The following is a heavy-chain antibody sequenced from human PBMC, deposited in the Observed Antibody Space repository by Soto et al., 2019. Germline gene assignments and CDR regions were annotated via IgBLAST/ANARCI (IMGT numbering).Heavy chain of an antibody. CDR3: PRHHKSGALRDAFDI. CDR1: GGTFSSYA. J-gene: IGHJ3*02. V-gene: IGHV1-69*13. Sequence: SVKLSCKASGGTFSSYAIRWVRQAPGQGLEWMGGIIPIFGTANYAQKFQGRVTITADESRSTAYMELSSLSSEAPAVYYFPRHHKSGALRDAFDIACKGPMGAVS. CDR2: IIPIFGTA. D-gene: IGHD1-26*01.